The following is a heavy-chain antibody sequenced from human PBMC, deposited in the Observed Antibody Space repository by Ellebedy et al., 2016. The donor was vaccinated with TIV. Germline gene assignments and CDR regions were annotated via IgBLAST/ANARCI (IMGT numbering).Heavy chain of an antibody. CDR2: IFPGDSAT. V-gene: IGHV5-51*01. J-gene: IGHJ3*01. CDR3: ARHHYYTVTSPPSDAFDL. D-gene: IGHD1-26*01. Sequence: KVSCKASGYSFTDNWIGWVRQMPGKGLEWMGVIFPGDSATRYSPSFQGRVTISADTSITTVYLQWSSLKASDTAMYYCARHHYYTVTSPPSDAFDLWGQGTMVTVSS. CDR1: GYSFTDNW.